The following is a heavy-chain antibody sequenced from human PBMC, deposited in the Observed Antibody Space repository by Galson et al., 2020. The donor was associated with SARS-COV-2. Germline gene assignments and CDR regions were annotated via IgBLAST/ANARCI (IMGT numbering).Heavy chain of an antibody. V-gene: IGHV4-34*01. J-gene: IGHJ6*02. CDR3: ARVPPRWDEYGGYSNHHGLDV. CDR1: GGSFSDYY. D-gene: IGHD4-17*01. Sequence: SETLSLTCAVFGGSFSDYYWTWIRQPPGKGLEWIGEINHSGSTNYNPSLESRVTMSVDTSKNQFSLKLNSVTAADTAVYYCARVPPRWDEYGGYSNHHGLDVWGQGTTVTVSS. CDR2: INHSGST.